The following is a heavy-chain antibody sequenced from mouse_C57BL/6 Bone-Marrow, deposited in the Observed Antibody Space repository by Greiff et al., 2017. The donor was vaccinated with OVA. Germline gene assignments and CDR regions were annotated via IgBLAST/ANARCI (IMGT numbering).Heavy chain of an antibody. J-gene: IGHJ4*01. D-gene: IGHD2-4*01. V-gene: IGHV14-4*01. CDR3: TTLYYEYDGAAYYAMDY. Sequence: VQLQQSGAELVRPGASVKLSCTASGFNIKDDYMHWVKQRPEQGLEWIGWIDPENGDTEYASKFQGKATITADTSSNTAYLQLSSLTSEDTAVYYSTTLYYEYDGAAYYAMDYWGQGTSVTVSS. CDR2: IDPENGDT. CDR1: GFNIKDDY.